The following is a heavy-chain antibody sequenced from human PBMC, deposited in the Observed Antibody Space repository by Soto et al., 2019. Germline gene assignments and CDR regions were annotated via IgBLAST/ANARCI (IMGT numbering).Heavy chain of an antibody. Sequence: QSGGSLRLSCAASGFTFSSYGMHWVRQAPGKGLEWVAVIWYDGSNKYYADSVKGRFTISRDNSKNTLYLQMNSLRAEDTAVYYCARDRADIVAVPAVVTGGFDYWGQGTLVTVSS. D-gene: IGHD2-2*01. V-gene: IGHV3-33*01. CDR2: IWYDGSNK. J-gene: IGHJ4*02. CDR1: GFTFSSYG. CDR3: ARDRADIVAVPAVVTGGFDY.